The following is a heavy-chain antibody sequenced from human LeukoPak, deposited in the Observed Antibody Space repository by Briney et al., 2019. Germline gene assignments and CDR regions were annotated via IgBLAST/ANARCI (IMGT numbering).Heavy chain of an antibody. Sequence: SETLSLTCTVSGGSISSYYWSWTRQPPGKGLEWIGYIYYSGSTNYNPSLKSRVTISVDTSKNQFSLKLSSVTAADTAVYYCARDPGVTTGTYYFDSWGQGSLVTVSS. D-gene: IGHD1-1*01. J-gene: IGHJ4*02. CDR2: IYYSGST. V-gene: IGHV4-59*01. CDR3: ARDPGVTTGTYYFDS. CDR1: GGSISSYY.